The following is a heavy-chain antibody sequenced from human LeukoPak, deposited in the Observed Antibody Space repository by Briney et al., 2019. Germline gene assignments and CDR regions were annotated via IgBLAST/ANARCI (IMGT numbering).Heavy chain of an antibody. CDR2: INHSEST. CDR1: GGSFSGYY. V-gene: IGHV4-34*01. CDR3: ARGRTGYQLLPTKKDYSYYYVDV. J-gene: IGHJ6*03. D-gene: IGHD2-2*01. Sequence: SETLSLTCAVYGGSFSGYYWSWIRQAPGKGLEWIGEINHSESTNYNPSLKRGVTISVDTSKNQFSLKLSSVTAADRAVYYCARGRTGYQLLPTKKDYSYYYVDVWDKGTTVTVSS.